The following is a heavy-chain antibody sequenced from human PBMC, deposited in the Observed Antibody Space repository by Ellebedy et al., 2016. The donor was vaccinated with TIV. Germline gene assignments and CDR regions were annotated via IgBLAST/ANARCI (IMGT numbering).Heavy chain of an antibody. V-gene: IGHV3-7*03. D-gene: IGHD1-26*01. Sequence: GESLKISCAASGFTFSSYWMSWVRQTPGKGLEWVANIKQDGSEKLYVDSVKGRFTISRDNAKNSLYLQMNSLRAEDTAVYYYARYSGSYGCEYWGQGTLVTVSS. CDR3: ARYSGSYGCEY. J-gene: IGHJ4*02. CDR1: GFTFSSYW. CDR2: IKQDGSEK.